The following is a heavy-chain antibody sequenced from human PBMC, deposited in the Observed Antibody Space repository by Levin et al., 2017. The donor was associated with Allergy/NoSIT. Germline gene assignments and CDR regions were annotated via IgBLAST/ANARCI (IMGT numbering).Heavy chain of an antibody. D-gene: IGHD1-26*01. CDR2: IRSKTYGGTT. CDR1: GFTFGDYV. V-gene: IGHV3-49*03. CDR3: MVWDPWHLTR. Sequence: GESLKISCTGSGFTFGDYVMSWFRQAPGKGLEWAGFIRSKTYGGTTEYAASVKGRFTISRDDSKSIAYLQMNSLKTEDTAVYYCMVWDPWHLTRWGQGTLVTVSS. J-gene: IGHJ4*02.